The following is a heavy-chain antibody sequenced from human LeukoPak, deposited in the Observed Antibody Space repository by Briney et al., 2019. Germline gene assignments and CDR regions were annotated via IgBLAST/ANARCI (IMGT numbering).Heavy chain of an antibody. V-gene: IGHV3-30-3*01. D-gene: IGHD2-2*01. J-gene: IGHJ4*02. CDR2: ILYDGSKK. CDR3: AKGGSPSCYSSSGY. Sequence: GGSLRLSCAASGFTFSSYAMHWVRQAPGKGLEWVAVILYDGSKKYYADSVKGRFTISRDNSKNTLYLQMNSLRGEDTAVYYCAKGGSPSCYSSSGYWGQGTLVTVSS. CDR1: GFTFSSYA.